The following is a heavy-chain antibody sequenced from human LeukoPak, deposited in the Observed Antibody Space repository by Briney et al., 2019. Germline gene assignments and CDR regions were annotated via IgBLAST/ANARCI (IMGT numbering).Heavy chain of an antibody. CDR3: ARDLNRGYYYYGMDV. CDR1: GGSFSGYY. V-gene: IGHV4-34*01. Sequence: SETLSLTCAVYGGSFSGYYWSWIRQPPGKGLEWIGEINHSGSTNYNPSLKSRVTISVDTSKNQFSLKLSSVTAADTAVYYCARDLNRGYYYYGMDVWGQGTTVTVSS. J-gene: IGHJ6*02. D-gene: IGHD1-14*01. CDR2: INHSGST.